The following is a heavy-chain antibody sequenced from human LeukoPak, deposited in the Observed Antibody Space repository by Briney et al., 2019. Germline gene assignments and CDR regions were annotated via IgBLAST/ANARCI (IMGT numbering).Heavy chain of an antibody. Sequence: GGSLRLSCAASGFTFSSYAIHWVRQAPGKGLEYVSAISSNGGSTYYANSVKGRFTISRDNSKNTLYLQMGSLRAEDMAVYYCARAPGSSEDYWGQGTLVTVSS. D-gene: IGHD6-6*01. CDR3: ARAPGSSEDY. CDR2: ISSNGGST. V-gene: IGHV3-64*01. J-gene: IGHJ4*02. CDR1: GFTFSSYA.